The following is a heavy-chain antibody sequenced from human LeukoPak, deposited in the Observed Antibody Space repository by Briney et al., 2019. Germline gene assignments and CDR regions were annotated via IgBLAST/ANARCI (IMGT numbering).Heavy chain of an antibody. V-gene: IGHV1-8*02. Sequence: ASVKVSCKASGYTFTSYYMHWVRQAPGQGLEWMGWMNPNSGNTGYAQKFQGRVTMTRNTSISTAYMELSSLRSEDTAVYYCARSYIVVVPAANDAFDIWGQGTMVTVSS. CDR2: MNPNSGNT. CDR3: ARSYIVVVPAANDAFDI. D-gene: IGHD2-2*01. J-gene: IGHJ3*02. CDR1: GYTFTSYY.